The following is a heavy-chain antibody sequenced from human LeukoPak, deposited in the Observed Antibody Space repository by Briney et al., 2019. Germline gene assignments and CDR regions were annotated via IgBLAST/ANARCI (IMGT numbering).Heavy chain of an antibody. CDR3: ARTVGYGDYRWFDP. D-gene: IGHD4-17*01. CDR2: IYTGVST. CDR1: GFTVSSNY. Sequence: GGSLRLSCAASGFTVSSNYMSWVRQAPGKGLEWVSVIYTGVSTYYADSVKGRFTISRDNSKNTLYLQMNSLRAEDTAVYYCARTVGYGDYRWFDPWGQGTLVTVSS. V-gene: IGHV3-53*01. J-gene: IGHJ5*02.